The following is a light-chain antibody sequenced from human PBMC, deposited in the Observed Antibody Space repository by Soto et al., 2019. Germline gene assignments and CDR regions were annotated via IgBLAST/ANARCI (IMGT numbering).Light chain of an antibody. Sequence: DIQMTQSPSTLSASVEDRVTITCRASQSISYRLAWYQQKPGKAPKLLIYDASSLESGVPSTFSGSGSGTEFTLTITSLQPDDFATYYCQQYNSYSWTFGQGTKVEIK. CDR1: QSISYR. J-gene: IGKJ1*01. CDR2: DAS. V-gene: IGKV1-5*01. CDR3: QQYNSYSWT.